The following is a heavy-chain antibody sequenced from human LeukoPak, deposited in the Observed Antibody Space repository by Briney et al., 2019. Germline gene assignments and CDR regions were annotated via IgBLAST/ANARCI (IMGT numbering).Heavy chain of an antibody. CDR2: IYYSGST. CDR3: ARDRGLAAAGPPVDY. CDR1: GGSISSYY. Sequence: SETLSLTCTVSGGSISSYYWSWIRQPPGKGLEWIGYIYYSGSTNYNPSLKSRVTISVDTSKNQFSLKLSSVTAADTAVYYCARDRGLAAAGPPVDYWGQGTLVTVSS. J-gene: IGHJ4*02. D-gene: IGHD6-13*01. V-gene: IGHV4-59*01.